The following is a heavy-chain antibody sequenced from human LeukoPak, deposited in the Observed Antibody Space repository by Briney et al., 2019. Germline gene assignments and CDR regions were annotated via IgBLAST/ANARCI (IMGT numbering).Heavy chain of an antibody. J-gene: IGHJ4*02. CDR3: ARVDAYCSSTSCYTGGFDY. Sequence: SETLSLTCTVSGGSISSYYWSWIRQPPGKGLEWIGYIYYSGSTNYNPSLKSRVTISVDTSKNQFSLKLSSVTAADTAVYYCARVDAYCSSTSCYTGGFDYWGQGTLVTVSS. CDR1: GGSISSYY. CDR2: IYYSGST. D-gene: IGHD2-2*02. V-gene: IGHV4-59*08.